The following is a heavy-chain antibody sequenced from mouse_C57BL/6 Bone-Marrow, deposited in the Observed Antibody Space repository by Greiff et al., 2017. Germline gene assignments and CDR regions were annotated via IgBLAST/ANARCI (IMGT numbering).Heavy chain of an antibody. Sequence: VQLQQSGPELVKPGASVKISCKASGYTFTDYYMNWVKQSHGKSLEWIGDINPNNGGTSYNQKFKGKATLTVAKSSSTAYMELRSLTSENSAVYYCERRATVVDWYFDVWGTGTTVTVSS. D-gene: IGHD1-1*01. CDR3: ERRATVVDWYFDV. J-gene: IGHJ1*03. CDR1: GYTFTDYY. CDR2: INPNNGGT. V-gene: IGHV1-26*01.